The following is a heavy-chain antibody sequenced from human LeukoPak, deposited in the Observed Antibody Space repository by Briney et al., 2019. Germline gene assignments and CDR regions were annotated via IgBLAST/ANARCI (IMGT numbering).Heavy chain of an antibody. D-gene: IGHD6-19*01. CDR3: AREDSSGWYGEEYNWFDP. CDR1: GFTFSSYA. V-gene: IGHV3-30-3*01. CDR2: ISYDGSNK. Sequence: GSLRLSCAASGFTFSSYAMHWVRQAPGKGLEWVAVISYDGSNKYYADSVKGRFTISRDNSKNTLYLQMNSLRTEDTAVYYCAREDSSGWYGEEYNWFDPWGQGTLVTVSS. J-gene: IGHJ5*02.